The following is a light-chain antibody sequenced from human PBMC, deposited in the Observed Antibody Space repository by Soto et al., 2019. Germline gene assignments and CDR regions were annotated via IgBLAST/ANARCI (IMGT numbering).Light chain of an antibody. Sequence: EIVLTQSPGTLSLSPGERATLSCRASQSVSSSYLAWYQQKPSQAPRLLIYGASSRATGIPDRFSGSGSGTDFTLTISRLEPEDFAVYYCQQYGSSHTFGQGTKVDIK. V-gene: IGKV3-20*01. J-gene: IGKJ1*01. CDR1: QSVSSSY. CDR3: QQYGSSHT. CDR2: GAS.